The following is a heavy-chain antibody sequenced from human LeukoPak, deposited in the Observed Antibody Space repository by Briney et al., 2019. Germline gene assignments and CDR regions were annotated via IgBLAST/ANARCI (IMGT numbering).Heavy chain of an antibody. J-gene: IGHJ5*02. V-gene: IGHV4-4*07. CDR1: GGSISSYY. CDR2: ISASGTT. D-gene: IGHD4-11*01. CDR3: ARDLTTPPYSWFDP. Sequence: PSETLSLTCTVSGGSISSYYWSWIRQPAGKGLEWIGLISASGTTNYNPSLKSRVTMSVDTSKNQFSLNLSSVTAADTAVYYCARDLTTPPYSWFDPWGQGTLVTVSS.